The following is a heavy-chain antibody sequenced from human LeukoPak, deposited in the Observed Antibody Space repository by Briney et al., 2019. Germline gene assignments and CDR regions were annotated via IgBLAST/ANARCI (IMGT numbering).Heavy chain of an antibody. CDR2: ISGSGDST. V-gene: IGHV3-23*01. D-gene: IGHD3-22*01. J-gene: IGHJ4*02. CDR3: ATDPGTMIVVP. CDR1: GFTFSAYA. Sequence: PTAGSLRLSCAASGFTFSAYAMTWFRQAPGKGLEWVSVISGSGDSTYYADSVKGRFTVSRDNSKNTLYLQMNSLRAEDTAVYYCATDPGTMIVVPWGQGTLVTVSS.